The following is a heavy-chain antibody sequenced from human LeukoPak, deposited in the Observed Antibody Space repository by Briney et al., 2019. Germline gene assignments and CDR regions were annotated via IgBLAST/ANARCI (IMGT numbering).Heavy chain of an antibody. Sequence: GGSLRLSCAASEFTVSSNYMSWVRQAPGKGLEWVSIIYSGGSTYYADSVKGRFTISRDNAKNSLYLQMNSLRAEDTAMYYCARLVWDTTMADGDIDSWGQGTLLTVSS. CDR3: ARLVWDTTMADGDIDS. J-gene: IGHJ4*02. D-gene: IGHD5-18*01. V-gene: IGHV3-66*04. CDR2: IYSGGST. CDR1: EFTVSSNY.